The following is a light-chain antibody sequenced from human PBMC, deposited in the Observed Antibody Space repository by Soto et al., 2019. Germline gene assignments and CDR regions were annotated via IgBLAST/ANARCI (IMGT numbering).Light chain of an antibody. CDR2: DVS. J-gene: IGLJ3*02. CDR1: SSEIGSYNY. CDR3: SSYGASSTV. V-gene: IGLV2-14*03. Sequence: QSALTQPASLSGSPGQSITLSGTGTSSEIGSYNYVSWYQQHPGKAPKLMIFDVSYRPSRISDRFSGSKSGNTDSLTISGLQPEDEADYYCSSYGASSTVFCWGTELAVL.